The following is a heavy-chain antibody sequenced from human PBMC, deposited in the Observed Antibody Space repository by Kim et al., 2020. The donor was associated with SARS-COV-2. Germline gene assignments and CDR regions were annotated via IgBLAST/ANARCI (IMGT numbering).Heavy chain of an antibody. J-gene: IGHJ4*02. V-gene: IGHV3-33*01. CDR2: K. D-gene: IGHD6-19*01. Sequence: KYYADSVKGRFTISRDNSKNTLYLQMNSLRAEDTAVYYCARGEQWLYFDYWGQGTLVTVSS. CDR3: ARGEQWLYFDY.